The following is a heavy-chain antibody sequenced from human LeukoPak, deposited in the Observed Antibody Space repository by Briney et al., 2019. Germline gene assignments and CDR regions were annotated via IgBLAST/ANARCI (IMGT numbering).Heavy chain of an antibody. CDR2: LSFDGTST. V-gene: IGHV3-30*03. CDR3: SRSPEWHWLSHFDF. CDR1: GFTLRSSG. J-gene: IGHJ4*02. D-gene: IGHD6-19*01. Sequence: GGSLRLSCAASGFTLRSSGMHWVRQLPGQALEWVATLSFDGTSTYYADSVKGRFTISRDTSNNTLWLQMNSLRPEDTARYHCSRSPEWHWLSHFDFWGLGTLVTVSS.